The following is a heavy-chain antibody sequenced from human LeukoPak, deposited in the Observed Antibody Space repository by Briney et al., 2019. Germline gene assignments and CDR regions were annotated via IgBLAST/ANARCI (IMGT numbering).Heavy chain of an antibody. CDR2: ISTDGFT. J-gene: IGHJ4*02. V-gene: IGHV1-2*02. D-gene: IGHD5-18*01. CDR3: AKDTGRFTFGDY. CDR1: GYAFSDYY. Sequence: ASVKVSRRASGYAFSDYYMHWVRQAPGQGLQWMGWISTDGFTNYAQKFQGRVTMTRDTSISTAYMDLSRLTSEDTAVYYCAKDTGRFTFGDYWGQGTLLSVSS.